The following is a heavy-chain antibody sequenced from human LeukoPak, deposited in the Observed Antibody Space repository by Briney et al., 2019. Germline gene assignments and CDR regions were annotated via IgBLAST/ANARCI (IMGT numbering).Heavy chain of an antibody. CDR2: ISGSGDST. CDR1: GFIFDTHT. CDR3: VRRAAVRGMDF. Sequence: PGGSLSLSCTASGFIFDTHTLTWVRQAPGKGLEWVASISGSGDSTNYGDSVKGRFTISRDNFKRTVHLEMSNLRADDTAMYYCVRRAAVRGMDFWGLGTTVILSS. J-gene: IGHJ6*02. D-gene: IGHD1-14*01. V-gene: IGHV3-23*01.